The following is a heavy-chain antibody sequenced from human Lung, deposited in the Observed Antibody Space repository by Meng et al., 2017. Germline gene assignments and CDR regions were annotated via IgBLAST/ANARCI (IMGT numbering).Heavy chain of an antibody. CDR2: LHHSGST. V-gene: IGHV4-34*01. Sequence: VHVRPWGAGLFEPSETLSLACVVLVGFFRDYSCSWFRQPPGKGMEWNAELHHSGSTNYNPSLESRATISVDPSKNNLSLKLSSVTAADSAVYYCARGTTTMAHDFDYWGQGTLVTVSS. J-gene: IGHJ4*02. D-gene: IGHD4-11*01. CDR3: ARGTTTMAHDFDY. CDR1: VGFFRDYS.